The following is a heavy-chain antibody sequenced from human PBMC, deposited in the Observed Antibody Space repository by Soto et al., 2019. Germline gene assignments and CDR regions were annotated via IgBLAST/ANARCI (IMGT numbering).Heavy chain of an antibody. Sequence: EVQLSESGGGLVQAGGSLRLSCTTSGIIFYDYSMSWVRQAPGKGLEWVSGISGSGYSKYYADSVRGRLTISRDNSRTTLSLQMNSLRAEDTAVYYCEKGVGDTWDKGYFFDYWGQGTLVAVSS. CDR2: ISGSGYSK. V-gene: IGHV3-23*01. CDR1: GIIFYDYS. D-gene: IGHD1-26*01. J-gene: IGHJ4*02. CDR3: EKGVGDTWDKGYFFDY.